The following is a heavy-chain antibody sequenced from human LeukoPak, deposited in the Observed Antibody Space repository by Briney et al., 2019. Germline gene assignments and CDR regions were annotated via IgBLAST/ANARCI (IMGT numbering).Heavy chain of an antibody. V-gene: IGHV3-48*03. CDR1: GFTFSSYW. Sequence: GGSLRLSCAASGFTFSSYWMNWVRQAPGKGLEWLSYISSSGSVIYYADSVKGRFTISRDNAKDSLYLQMNSLRAEDTAVYYCARHVVYGSSGYHRFDYWGQGTLVTVSS. D-gene: IGHD3-22*01. CDR2: ISSSGSVI. CDR3: ARHVVYGSSGYHRFDY. J-gene: IGHJ4*02.